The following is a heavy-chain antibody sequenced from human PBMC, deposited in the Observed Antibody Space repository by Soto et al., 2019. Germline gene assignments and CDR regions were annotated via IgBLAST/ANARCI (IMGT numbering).Heavy chain of an antibody. V-gene: IGHV3-21*06. J-gene: IGHJ4*02. CDR1: GFTFGSFT. D-gene: IGHD3-16*01. CDR3: ARDGLTFGGD. CDR2: ISSSSAYI. Sequence: EVHLVEAGGGLVKPGESLTLSCAASGFTFGSFTLNWVRQAPGKGLEWVSSISSSSAYIYYAESVKGRFTISRDNARSTLYLPMNSVRLDDTAVYFCARDGLTFGGDWGQGTLVAVSS.